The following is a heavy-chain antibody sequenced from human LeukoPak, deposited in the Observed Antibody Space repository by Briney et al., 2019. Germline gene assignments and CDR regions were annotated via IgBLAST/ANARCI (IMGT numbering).Heavy chain of an antibody. Sequence: PSETLSLTCTVSGGSISSYYWSWIRQPPGKGLEWIGYIYYSGSTNYNPPLKSRVTILVDTSKNQFSLKLSSVIVADTAVYYCAKSSTGYCSSTSCYEFDYWGQGTLVTVSS. D-gene: IGHD2-2*01. CDR1: GGSISSYY. V-gene: IGHV4-59*01. CDR3: AKSSTGYCSSTSCYEFDY. CDR2: IYYSGST. J-gene: IGHJ4*02.